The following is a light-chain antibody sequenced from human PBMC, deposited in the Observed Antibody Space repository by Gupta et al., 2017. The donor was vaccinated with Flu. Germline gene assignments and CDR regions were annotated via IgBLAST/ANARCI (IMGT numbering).Light chain of an antibody. CDR1: QDMSKK. J-gene: IGKJ4*02. CDR2: EAS. CDR3: QQDDHPPRT. Sequence: SSLSPSVGDRVTITGQASQDMSKKLNWYQVRPGKDTKNMIYEASNLKTGFPSRFSGSGSGTDLTLTISSLQPEDCATYYCQQDDHPPRTFGEGTKVEIK. V-gene: IGKV1-33*01.